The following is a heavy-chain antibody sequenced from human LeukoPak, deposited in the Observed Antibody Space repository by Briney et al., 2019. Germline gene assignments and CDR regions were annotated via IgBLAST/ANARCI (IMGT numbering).Heavy chain of an antibody. V-gene: IGHV1-3*01. CDR3: ALEPDSSGYCDY. D-gene: IGHD3-22*01. CDR1: GYTFTSYA. J-gene: IGHJ4*02. Sequence: ASVKVSCKASGYTFTSYARHWVRQAPGQRLEWMGWINAGNGNTKYSQKFQGRVTITRDTSASTAYMELSSLRSEDTAVYYCALEPDSSGYCDYWGQGTLVTVSS. CDR2: INAGNGNT.